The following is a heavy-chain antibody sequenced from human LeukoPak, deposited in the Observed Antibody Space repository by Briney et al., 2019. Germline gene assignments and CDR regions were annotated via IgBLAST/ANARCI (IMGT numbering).Heavy chain of an antibody. Sequence: PGGSLRLSCAASGFIFNDYAMSWVRQVPGKGLECVSVISASGGKTYYADSVKGRFTISRDTSKTTISLQMNSLRVEDSAVYYCAKWTRTTLFRGDRARFDSWGQGTPVTVSS. D-gene: IGHD3-10*01. CDR2: ISASGGKT. CDR3: AKWTRTTLFRGDRARFDS. V-gene: IGHV3-23*01. CDR1: GFIFNDYA. J-gene: IGHJ4*02.